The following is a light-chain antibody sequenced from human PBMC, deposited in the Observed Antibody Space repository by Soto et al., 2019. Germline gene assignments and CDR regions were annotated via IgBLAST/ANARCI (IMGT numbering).Light chain of an antibody. CDR2: EVS. CDR1: SSDVGGYNY. V-gene: IGLV2-8*01. J-gene: IGLJ2*01. Sequence: QSALTQPPSASGSPGQSVTISCTGTSSDVGGYNYVSWYQQHPGKAPKLILYEVSERPSGVPDRFSGSKSGNTAPLTVSGLQDEDDADYYCSSYAGITTVVFGGGTKLTVL. CDR3: SSYAGITTVV.